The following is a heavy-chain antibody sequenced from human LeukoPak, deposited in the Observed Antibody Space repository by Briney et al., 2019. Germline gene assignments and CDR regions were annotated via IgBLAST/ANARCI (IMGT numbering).Heavy chain of an antibody. V-gene: IGHV4-59*01. D-gene: IGHD1-1*01. CDR3: ARDKGGTTLDY. CDR1: GGSISSYY. Sequence: PSETLSLTCTVSGGSISSYYWSWIRQPPGKGLEWIGYIYYSGSTNYNPSLKSRVTISVDTSKNQFSLKLSSVTAADTAVYYCARDKGGTTLDYWGQGTLVTVSS. CDR2: IYYSGST. J-gene: IGHJ4*02.